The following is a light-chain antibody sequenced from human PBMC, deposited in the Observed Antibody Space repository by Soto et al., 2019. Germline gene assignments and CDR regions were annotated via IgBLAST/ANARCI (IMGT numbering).Light chain of an antibody. V-gene: IGLV2-14*01. Sequence: QSALTQPASVSGSPGQSITISCTGTSSDVGGYSFVSWYQQHPGKAPKLMIYEVSNRPSGVSTRFSGSKSGNTASLSISGLQAEDEADYYCSSHTSSSTRVFGTGTKVTVL. CDR3: SSHTSSSTRV. J-gene: IGLJ1*01. CDR2: EVS. CDR1: SSDVGGYSF.